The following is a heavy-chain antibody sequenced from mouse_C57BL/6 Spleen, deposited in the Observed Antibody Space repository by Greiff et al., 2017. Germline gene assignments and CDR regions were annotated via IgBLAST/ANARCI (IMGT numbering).Heavy chain of an antibody. CDR1: GYTFTSYW. D-gene: IGHD1-1*01. CDR3: ARRWNYEGYYAMDY. CDR2: IDPSDSYT. V-gene: IGHV1-50*01. Sequence: QVQLQQPGAELVKPGASVKLSCKASGYTFTSYWMQWVKQRPGQGLEWIGEIDPSDSYTNYNQKFKGKATLTVDTSSSTAYMQLSSLTSEDSAVYYCARRWNYEGYYAMDYWGQGTSVTVSS. J-gene: IGHJ4*01.